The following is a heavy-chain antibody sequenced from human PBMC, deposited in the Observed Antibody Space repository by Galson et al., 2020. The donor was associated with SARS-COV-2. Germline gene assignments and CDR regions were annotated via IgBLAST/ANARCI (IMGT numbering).Heavy chain of an antibody. D-gene: IGHD3-10*01. J-gene: IGHJ5*02. CDR1: GYKFYMYG. V-gene: IGHV1-18*01. Sequence: GESLKISCKASGYKFYMYGIAWVRQAPGQGLEWMGWVSPNNGNPSYAQKLRGRVTMTTDSSTSTAYMELRGLRSDDTAVYYCARDWFGALGVNCFDPWGQGTLVTVSS. CDR2: VSPNNGNP. CDR3: ARDWFGALGVNCFDP.